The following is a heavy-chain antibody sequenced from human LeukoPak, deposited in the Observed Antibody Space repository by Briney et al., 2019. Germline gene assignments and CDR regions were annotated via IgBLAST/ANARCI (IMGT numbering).Heavy chain of an antibody. Sequence: GGSLKLSCAASGSTFSGSTMHWVRQASGKGLEWVGRIRSKANSYATTYDESVRGRFTISRDDSKNTAYLQMNSLKTEDTAVYHCTRTTRFLEWYDAFDIWGQGTMVTVSS. CDR1: GSTFSGST. J-gene: IGHJ3*02. CDR2: IRSKANSYAT. CDR3: TRTTRFLEWYDAFDI. D-gene: IGHD3-3*01. V-gene: IGHV3-73*01.